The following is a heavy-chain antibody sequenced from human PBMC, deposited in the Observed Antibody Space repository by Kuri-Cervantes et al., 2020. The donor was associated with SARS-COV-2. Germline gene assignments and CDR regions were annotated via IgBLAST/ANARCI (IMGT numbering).Heavy chain of an antibody. CDR2: IYYTGRT. J-gene: IGHJ5*02. CDR1: GGSISSSSYY. V-gene: IGHV4-39*07. D-gene: IGHD4-17*01. CDR3: ARKRTTVTTFWFDP. Sequence: SETLSLTCTVSGGSISSSSYYWGWIRQPPGKGLEWIGSIYYTGRTYYNPSLKSRVTISVDTSKNQFSLKLSSVTAADTAVYYCARKRTTVTTFWFDPWGQGTLVTVSS.